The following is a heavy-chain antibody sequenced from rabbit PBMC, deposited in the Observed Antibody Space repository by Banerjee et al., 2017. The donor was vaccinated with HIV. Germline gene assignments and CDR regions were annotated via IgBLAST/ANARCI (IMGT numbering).Heavy chain of an antibody. CDR2: IYTGDGSA. V-gene: IGHV1S45*01. CDR3: ASSGSSGWGVNL. CDR1: GFSFSNGYV. Sequence: QEQLEESGGDLVKPEGSLTLTCTASGFSFSNGYVMCWVRQAPGKGLEWIACIYTGDGSAYYANWAKGRFTISKTSSTTVTLQMTSLTAADTATYFCASSGSSGWGVNLWGQGTLVTVS. J-gene: IGHJ4*01. D-gene: IGHD4-1*01.